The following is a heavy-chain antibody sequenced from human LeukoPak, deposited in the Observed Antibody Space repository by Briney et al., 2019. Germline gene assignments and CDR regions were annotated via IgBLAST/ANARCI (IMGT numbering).Heavy chain of an antibody. D-gene: IGHD5-24*01. Sequence: PGGSLRLSCAASGFTFSSYWMSWVRQAPGKGLEWVANIKQDGSEKYYVDSVKGRFTISRDNAKNSLYLQMNSLRAEDTAVYYCARLARWLQFMYFDYWGQGTLVTVSS. CDR1: GFTFSSYW. CDR3: ARLARWLQFMYFDY. V-gene: IGHV3-7*01. CDR2: IKQDGSEK. J-gene: IGHJ4*02.